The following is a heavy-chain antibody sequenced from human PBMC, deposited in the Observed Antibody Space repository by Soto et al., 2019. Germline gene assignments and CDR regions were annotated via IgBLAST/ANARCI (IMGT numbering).Heavy chain of an antibody. Sequence: QVQVVQSGAEVKKPGASVKISCTTSGYSFTDDNLHLVRQAPGQGLEWVGWINPHSGSTNFAQKFLGRISMARDTSISTECMELFSLTAYDTAIYSCARAVYYGDYCCSYGMVVWVQGTTITVSS. V-gene: IGHV1-2*02. D-gene: IGHD3-10*01. J-gene: IGHJ6*02. CDR2: INPHSGST. CDR3: ARAVYYGDYCCSYGMVV. CDR1: GYSFTDDN.